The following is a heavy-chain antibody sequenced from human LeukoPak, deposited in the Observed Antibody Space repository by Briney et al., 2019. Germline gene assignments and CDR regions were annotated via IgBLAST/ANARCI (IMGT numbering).Heavy chain of an antibody. CDR1: GYTFIYYD. J-gene: IGHJ1*01. V-gene: IGHV1-46*01. Sequence: ASVKVSCKASGYTFIYYDMHWVRQAPGHGLEWMGIINPSGGSTSYAQKFQGRVTMTRDTSTSTVYMELSSLRSEDTAVYYCARDESTSILWWWGQGTLVTVSS. CDR3: ARDESTSILWW. D-gene: IGHD2-21*01. CDR2: INPSGGST.